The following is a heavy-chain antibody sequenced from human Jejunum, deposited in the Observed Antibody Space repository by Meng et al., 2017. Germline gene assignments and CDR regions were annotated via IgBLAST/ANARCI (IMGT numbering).Heavy chain of an antibody. CDR2: INPEGSST. V-gene: IGHV3-74*03. D-gene: IGHD7-27*01. CDR1: GFTFRNSW. Sequence: GESLKISCAASGFTFRNSWMHWFRQAPGKGLVWVSCINPEGSSTKYADFVKGGFTISRDNAKNTLYLRMNSLGAEDAAVYYCAKDLHWGASDYWGQGTLVTVSS. CDR3: AKDLHWGASDY. J-gene: IGHJ4*02.